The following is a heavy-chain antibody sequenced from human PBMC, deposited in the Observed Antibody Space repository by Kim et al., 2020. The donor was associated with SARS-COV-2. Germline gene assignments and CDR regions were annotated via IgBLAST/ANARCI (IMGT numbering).Heavy chain of an antibody. CDR3: ACFEGAGVLY. D-gene: IGHD3-9*01. J-gene: IGHJ4*02. CDR2: IYYSGST. Sequence: SETLSLTCTVSGGSISSYYWSWIRQPPGKGLEWIGYIYYSGSTNYNPSLKSRVTISVDTSKNQFSLKLSSVTAADTAVYYCACFEGAGVLYWGQGTLVTVSS. V-gene: IGHV4-59*13. CDR1: GGSISSYY.